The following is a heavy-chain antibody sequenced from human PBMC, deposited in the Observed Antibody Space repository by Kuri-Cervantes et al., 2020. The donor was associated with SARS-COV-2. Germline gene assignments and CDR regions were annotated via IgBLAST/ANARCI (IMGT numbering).Heavy chain of an antibody. Sequence: SVKVSCKASGGTVSSYGISWVRQAPGQGLEWMGGIIPIFGTANYAQKFQGRVTITADESTSTAYMELSSLRSEDTAVYYCAKVADIVVEPAAMVLDPWGQGTLVTVSS. CDR2: IIPIFGTA. CDR3: AKVADIVVEPAAMVLDP. CDR1: GGTVSSYG. D-gene: IGHD2-2*01. V-gene: IGHV1-69*13. J-gene: IGHJ5*02.